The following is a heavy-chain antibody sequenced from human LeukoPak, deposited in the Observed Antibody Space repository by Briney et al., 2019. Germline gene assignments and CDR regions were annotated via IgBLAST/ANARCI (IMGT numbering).Heavy chain of an antibody. D-gene: IGHD3-10*01. CDR2: IIPIFGTA. Sequence: SVKVSCKASGGTFSSYAISWVRQAPGQGLEWMGRIIPIFGTANYAQKFQGRATITTDESTSTAYMELSSLRSEDTAVYYCARARFGKSQLYYYYYMDVWGKGTTVTVSS. V-gene: IGHV1-69*05. J-gene: IGHJ6*03. CDR3: ARARFGKSQLYYYYYMDV. CDR1: GGTFSSYA.